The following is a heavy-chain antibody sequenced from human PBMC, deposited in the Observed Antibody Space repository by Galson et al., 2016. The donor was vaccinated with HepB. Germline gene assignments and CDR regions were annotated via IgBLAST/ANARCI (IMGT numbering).Heavy chain of an antibody. Sequence: SLRLSCAASGFPFSNYVMTWVRQTPGKGLEWVSNIRSGGDTYYADSLKGRFTVSRDDSRNMLYLQMNSLRVDDTAVYSCAKGGGDTTGWYPLDSWGRGIPVTVSS. V-gene: IGHV3-23*01. J-gene: IGHJ4*02. CDR2: IRSGGDT. CDR3: AKGGGDTTGWYPLDS. CDR1: GFPFSNYV. D-gene: IGHD6-19*01.